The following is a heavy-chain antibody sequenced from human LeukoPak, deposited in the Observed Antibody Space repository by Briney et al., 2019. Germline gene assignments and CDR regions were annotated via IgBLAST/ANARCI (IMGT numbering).Heavy chain of an antibody. CDR1: GFTFSDYY. CDR2: ISSSGSTI. J-gene: IGHJ6*03. Sequence: GGSLRLSCAASGFTFSDYYMSWIRQAPGKGLEWVSYISSSGSTIYYADSVKGRFTISRDNAKNSLYLQMNSLRAEDTALYYCARVRSYYGSGSYFWSGYYYYMDVWGKGTTVTVSS. V-gene: IGHV3-11*01. CDR3: ARVRSYYGSGSYFWSGYYYYMDV. D-gene: IGHD3-10*01.